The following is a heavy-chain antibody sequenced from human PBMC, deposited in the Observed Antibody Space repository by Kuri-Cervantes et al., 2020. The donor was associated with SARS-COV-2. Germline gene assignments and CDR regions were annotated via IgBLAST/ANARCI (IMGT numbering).Heavy chain of an antibody. Sequence: GGSLRLSCAASGFTVSSNYMSWVRQAPGKGLEWVSVIYSGGSTYSADSVKGRFTISRDNSKNTLYLQMNSLGAEDTAVYYCAIRITMVWVAWVYFDYWGQGTLVTVSS. J-gene: IGHJ4*02. D-gene: IGHD3-10*01. CDR1: GFTVSSNY. CDR2: IYSGGST. CDR3: AIRITMVWVAWVYFDY. V-gene: IGHV3-53*01.